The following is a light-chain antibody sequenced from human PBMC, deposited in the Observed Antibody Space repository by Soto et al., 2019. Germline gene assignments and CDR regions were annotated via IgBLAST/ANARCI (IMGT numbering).Light chain of an antibody. CDR3: NQRSKWPLT. CDR2: DAS. Sequence: EIVLTQSPATLSLSPGERATLSCRASQSVRTYLAWYQQKPGQAHRPLIYDASNRATDIQDRFSGSGSGTDFTLTTRSLDPEDFAVYYCNQRSKWPLTFGGGTKVDIK. J-gene: IGKJ4*01. CDR1: QSVRTY. V-gene: IGKV3-11*01.